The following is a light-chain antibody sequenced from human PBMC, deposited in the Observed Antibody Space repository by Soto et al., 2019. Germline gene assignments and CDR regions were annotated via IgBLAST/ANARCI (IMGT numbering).Light chain of an antibody. V-gene: IGLV2-8*01. CDR1: SSDVGGYNY. CDR3: SSYAGSCGYV. J-gene: IGLJ1*01. CDR2: EVS. Sequence: QSALTQPPSASGSPGQSLTISCTGTSSDVGGYNYVSWYQQHPGKAPKFMIYEVSKRPSGVPDRFSGSKSGNTASLTVSGLQAEDEADYYCSSYAGSCGYVFGTGTKVTVL.